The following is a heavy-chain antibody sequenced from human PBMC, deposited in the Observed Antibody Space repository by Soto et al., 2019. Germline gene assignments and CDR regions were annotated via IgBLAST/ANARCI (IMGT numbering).Heavy chain of an antibody. J-gene: IGHJ5*02. CDR2: IYYSGST. D-gene: IGHD3-3*01. CDR3: ARWWSGSRQGFDP. Sequence: QVQLQESGPGLVKPSQTLSLTCTVSGGSISRGDYYWSWIRQHPGKGLEWIGYIYYSGSTYYNPSLKSRVTRSVDTSKNQFSLKLSSVTAADTAVYYCARWWSGSRQGFDPWGQGTLVTVSS. CDR1: GGSISRGDYY. V-gene: IGHV4-31*03.